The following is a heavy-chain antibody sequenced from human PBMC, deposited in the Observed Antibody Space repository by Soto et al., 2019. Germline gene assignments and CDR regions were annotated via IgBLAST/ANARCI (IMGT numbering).Heavy chain of an antibody. CDR1: GGSISSGGYY. Sequence: PSETLSLTCTVSGGSISSGGYYWSWIRQHPGKGLEWIGYIYYSGSTYYNPSLKSRVTISVDTSKNQFSLKLSSVTAADTAVYYCARGRAGSGESDVMVTGNWFDPWGQGTLVTVSS. J-gene: IGHJ5*02. CDR2: IYYSGST. CDR3: ARGRAGSGESDVMVTGNWFDP. D-gene: IGHD2-21*02. V-gene: IGHV4-31*03.